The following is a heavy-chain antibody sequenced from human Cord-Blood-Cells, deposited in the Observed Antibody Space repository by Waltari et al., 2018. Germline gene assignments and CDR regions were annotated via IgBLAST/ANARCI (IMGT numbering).Heavy chain of an antibody. Sequence: QVQLVQSGAEVKKPGSSVKVSCTASGGTFSSYAISWVRQAPGQGLKWMGGIIPSFGTANYAQKFQGRVTISADKSTSTAYMELSSLRSEDTAVYYCARGYSSSWYFDYWGQGTLVTVSS. J-gene: IGHJ4*02. D-gene: IGHD6-13*01. CDR2: IIPSFGTA. CDR3: ARGYSSSWYFDY. CDR1: GGTFSSYA. V-gene: IGHV1-69*06.